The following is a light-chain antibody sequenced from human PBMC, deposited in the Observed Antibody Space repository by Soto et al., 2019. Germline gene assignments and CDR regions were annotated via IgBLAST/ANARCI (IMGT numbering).Light chain of an antibody. CDR2: GDN. CDR1: TSNIGTYT. J-gene: IGLJ2*01. CDR3: AAWDDSLKGLV. V-gene: IGLV1-44*01. Sequence: QSVLTQSPSVSGTPGQGVTISCSGGTSNIGTYTVNWYQQLPGTAPKVLIYGDNQRPSGVADRFSGSKSGTSASLAISGLQFGDGGDFFCAAWDDSLKGLVFGGGTKVTVL.